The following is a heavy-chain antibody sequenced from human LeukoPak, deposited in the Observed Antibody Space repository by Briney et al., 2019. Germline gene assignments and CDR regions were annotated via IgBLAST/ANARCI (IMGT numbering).Heavy chain of an antibody. Sequence: LRLSCAASGFTFSSYAMSWIRQHPGKGLEWIGYIYYSGSTCYNPSLKSRVTISVDTSKNQFSLKLSSVTAADTAVYYCARAAQLTLDHWGQGTLVTVSS. CDR3: ARAAQLTLDH. V-gene: IGHV4-31*02. CDR1: GFTFSSYA. J-gene: IGHJ4*02. CDR2: IYYSGST. D-gene: IGHD1-20*01.